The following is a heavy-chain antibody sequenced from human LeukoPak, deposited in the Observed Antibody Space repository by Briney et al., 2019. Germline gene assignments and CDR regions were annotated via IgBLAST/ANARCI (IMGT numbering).Heavy chain of an antibody. J-gene: IGHJ6*02. CDR1: GGSIGSGGYY. CDR3: ARGFTIFGVAAAMDV. D-gene: IGHD3-3*01. V-gene: IGHV4-31*03. Sequence: SQTLSLTCTVSGGSIGSGGYYWSWIRQHPGKGLEWIGYIYYSGSTYYNPSLKSRVTISVDTSKNQFSLKLSSVTAADTAVYYCARGFTIFGVAAAMDVWGQGTTVTVSS. CDR2: IYYSGST.